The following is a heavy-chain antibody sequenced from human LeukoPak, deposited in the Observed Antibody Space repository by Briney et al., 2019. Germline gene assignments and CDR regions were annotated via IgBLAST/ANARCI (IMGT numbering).Heavy chain of an antibody. V-gene: IGHV3-30*03. CDR1: GSTFSSYG. Sequence: PGGSLRLSCAASGSTFSSYGMHWVRQAPGKGLEWVAVISYDGSKKYYADSVKGRFTISRDNSKNTLYLQMNSLRAEDTAVYYCATGSGSRDYWGQGTLVTVSS. CDR3: ATGSGSRDY. D-gene: IGHD3-10*01. CDR2: ISYDGSKK. J-gene: IGHJ4*02.